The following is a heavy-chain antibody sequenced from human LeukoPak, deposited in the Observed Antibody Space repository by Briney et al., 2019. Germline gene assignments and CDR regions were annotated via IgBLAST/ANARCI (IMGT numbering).Heavy chain of an antibody. Sequence: GGSLRLSCAASGFTFSKYWLHWLRQAPGKGLVWVSRINPDDKSASYADSVKGRFTIARDDANNSLYLQMNSLRAEDTAVYYCARETTVKPFDYWGQGTLVTVSS. CDR3: ARETTVKPFDY. V-gene: IGHV3-74*01. J-gene: IGHJ4*02. D-gene: IGHD4-17*01. CDR1: GFTFSKYW. CDR2: INPDDKSA.